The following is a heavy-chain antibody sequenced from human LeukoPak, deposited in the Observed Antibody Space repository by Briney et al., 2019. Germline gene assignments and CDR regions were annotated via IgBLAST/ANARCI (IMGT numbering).Heavy chain of an antibody. D-gene: IGHD2-8*01. J-gene: IGHJ4*02. CDR3: ARDYVDDIPMIKDY. Sequence: SVKVSCKTSGYTFTGYYVHWVRQAPGQGLEWMGRINPNSGDTNYAQKFQGRVTMTRDTSISTAYMELSRLRSDDTAVYYCARDYVDDIPMIKDYWGQGTLVTVSS. CDR1: GYTFTGYY. CDR2: INPNSGDT. V-gene: IGHV1-2*06.